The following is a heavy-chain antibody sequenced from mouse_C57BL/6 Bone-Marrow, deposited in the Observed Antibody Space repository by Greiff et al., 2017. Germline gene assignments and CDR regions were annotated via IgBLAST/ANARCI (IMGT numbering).Heavy chain of an antibody. Sequence: VQLQQSGAELVRPGASVKLSCTASGFNIKDDYMHWVKQRPEQGLEWIGWIDPENGDTEYASKFQGKATITADTSSNTAYLQLSSLTSEDTAVYYCTTGYCSNYVLFDYWGQGTTLTVSS. CDR3: TTGYCSNYVLFDY. V-gene: IGHV14-4*01. D-gene: IGHD2-5*01. CDR2: IDPENGDT. CDR1: GFNIKDDY. J-gene: IGHJ2*01.